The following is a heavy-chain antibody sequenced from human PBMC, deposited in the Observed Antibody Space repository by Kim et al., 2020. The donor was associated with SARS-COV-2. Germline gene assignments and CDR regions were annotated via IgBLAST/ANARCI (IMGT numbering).Heavy chain of an antibody. CDR1: GYTLTELS. V-gene: IGHV1-24*01. J-gene: IGHJ3*02. CDR3: ATGPGRFGESVAFDI. D-gene: IGHD3-10*01. Sequence: ASVKVSCKVSGYTLTELSMHWVRQAPGKGLEWMGGFDPEDGETIYAQKFQGRVTMTEDTSTDTAYMELSSLRSEDTAVYYCATGPGRFGESVAFDIWGQGTMVTVSS. CDR2: FDPEDGET.